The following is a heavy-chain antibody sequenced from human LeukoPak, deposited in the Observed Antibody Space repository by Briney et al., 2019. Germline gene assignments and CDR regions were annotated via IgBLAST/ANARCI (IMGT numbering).Heavy chain of an antibody. CDR1: GGTFSSYA. Sequence: SVKVSCKASGGTFSSYAISWVRQAPGQGLEWMGGIIPIFGTANYAQRFQGRVTITADKSTSTAYMELSSLRSEDTAVYYCAGYGDYSFDYWGQGTLVTVSS. J-gene: IGHJ4*02. CDR3: AGYGDYSFDY. V-gene: IGHV1-69*06. D-gene: IGHD4-17*01. CDR2: IIPIFGTA.